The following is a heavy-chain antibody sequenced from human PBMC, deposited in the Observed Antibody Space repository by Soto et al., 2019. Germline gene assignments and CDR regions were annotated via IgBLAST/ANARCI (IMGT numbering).Heavy chain of an antibody. Sequence: QVKLVQSGAEVKKPGASVKVSCKASGYTFTSSAMHWVRQAPGQRLEWMGWINAGNGNTKYSQKFQGRVTITRDTSASTAYMELSSLRSEDTAVYYCAVVVAATNWFDPWGQGTLVTVSS. CDR2: INAGNGNT. CDR3: AVVVAATNWFDP. V-gene: IGHV1-3*01. CDR1: GYTFTSSA. J-gene: IGHJ5*02. D-gene: IGHD2-15*01.